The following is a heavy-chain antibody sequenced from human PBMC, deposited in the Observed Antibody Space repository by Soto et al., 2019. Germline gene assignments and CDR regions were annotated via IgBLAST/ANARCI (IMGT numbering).Heavy chain of an antibody. CDR2: IGGSGGRT. J-gene: IGHJ4*02. CDR1: GFTFSSYA. V-gene: IGHV3-23*01. Sequence: GGSLRLSCAASGFTFSSYAMSWVRQAPGKGLEWVSAIGGSGGRTYYADSVKGRFPISRDNSKNTLYLQMNSLRAEDTAVYYCAKMGTTWLFDYWGQGTLVTVSS. D-gene: IGHD1-7*01. CDR3: AKMGTTWLFDY.